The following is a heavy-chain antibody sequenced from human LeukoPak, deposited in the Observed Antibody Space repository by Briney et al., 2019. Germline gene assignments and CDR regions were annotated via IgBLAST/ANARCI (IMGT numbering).Heavy chain of an antibody. CDR3: ASERVVPAAMGARPAYYYMDV. CDR1: GGSISSHY. D-gene: IGHD2-2*01. V-gene: IGHV4-4*07. CDR2: IYTSGST. J-gene: IGHJ6*03. Sequence: PSETLSLTCTVSGGSISSHYWSWIRQPAGKGLEWIGRIYTSGSTNYNPSLKSRVTMSVDTSKNQFSLKLSSVTAADTAVYYCASERVVPAAMGARPAYYYMDVWGKGTTVTVSS.